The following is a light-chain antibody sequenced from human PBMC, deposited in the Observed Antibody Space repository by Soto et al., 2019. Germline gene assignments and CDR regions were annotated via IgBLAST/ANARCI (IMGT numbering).Light chain of an antibody. CDR3: QQYYSTPYT. J-gene: IGKJ2*01. Sequence: DIVMTQSPDSLPVSLGERATINCNSSQSVLYSSNSKNYLAWYLQKPGQPPKLLIYWASTRESGFPDRFSGSASGADFTLTISSLQAEDVAVYYCQQYYSTPYTFGQGTKLEIK. CDR2: WAS. CDR1: QSVLYSSNSKNY. V-gene: IGKV4-1*01.